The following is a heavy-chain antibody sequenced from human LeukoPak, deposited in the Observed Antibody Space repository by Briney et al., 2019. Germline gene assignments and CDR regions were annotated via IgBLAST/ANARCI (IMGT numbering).Heavy chain of an antibody. CDR2: IYHSGST. J-gene: IGHJ5*02. D-gene: IGHD1-1*01. CDR3: ARDREGNGWFDP. V-gene: IGHV4-38-2*02. CDR1: GYSISSGYY. Sequence: SETLSLTCSVSGYSISSGYYWGWIRQPPGKGLEWIGSIYHSGSTYYNPSLKSRVTISVDTSKNQFSLKLSSVTAADTAVYYCARDREGNGWFDPWGQGTLVTVSS.